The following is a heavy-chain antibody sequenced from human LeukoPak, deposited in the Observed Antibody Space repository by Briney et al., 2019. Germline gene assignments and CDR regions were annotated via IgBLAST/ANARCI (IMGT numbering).Heavy chain of an antibody. D-gene: IGHD6-13*01. CDR1: VYTFTSYD. V-gene: IGHV1-8*01. CDR2: MNPNSGNT. CDR3: ARALGSSWSGAFDY. Sequence: ASVKVSCKASVYTFTSYDINWVRQATGQGLEWMGWMNPNSGNTGYAQKFQGRVTMTRNTSISTAYMELSSLRSEDTAVYYCARALGSSWSGAFDYWGQGTLVTVSS. J-gene: IGHJ4*02.